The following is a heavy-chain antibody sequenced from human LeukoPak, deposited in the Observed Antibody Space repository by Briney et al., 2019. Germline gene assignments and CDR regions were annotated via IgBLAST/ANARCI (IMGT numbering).Heavy chain of an antibody. V-gene: IGHV3-74*01. J-gene: IGHJ4*02. Sequence: GWSLRLSCAASGFTFSTSWMNWVRQAPGKGLVWVSRINGDGSTTSYADSVQGRVTVSRDNAKNTLYLQMNSLRVEDTAVYYCTRGGSPFYWGRGTLVTVSS. CDR2: INGDGSTT. CDR3: TRGGSPFY. CDR1: GFTFSTSW. D-gene: IGHD3-10*01.